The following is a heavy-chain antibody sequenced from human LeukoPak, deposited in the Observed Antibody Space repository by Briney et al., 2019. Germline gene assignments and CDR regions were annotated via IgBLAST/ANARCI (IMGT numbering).Heavy chain of an antibody. V-gene: IGHV1-2*02. CDR3: ARDMGHIVVVTVISGFDY. CDR1: GYTFTGYF. J-gene: IGHJ4*02. CDR2: INPKNGGT. Sequence: ASVKVSCKASGYTFTGYFMHWVRQAPGQGLEWMGWINPKNGGTKYAQKFQGRVTMTRDTSISTAYMELSRLRSDDTAVYYCARDMGHIVVVTVISGFDYWGQGTQVTVSS. D-gene: IGHD2-21*02.